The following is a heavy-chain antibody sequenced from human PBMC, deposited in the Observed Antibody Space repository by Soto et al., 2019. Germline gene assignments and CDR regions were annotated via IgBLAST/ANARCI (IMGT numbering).Heavy chain of an antibody. CDR1: GGSINSRYW. D-gene: IGHD3-10*01. V-gene: IGHV4-4*02. J-gene: IGHJ4*02. CDR2: IYHSGST. CDR3: ARDQNGAGNYYTRYFDY. Sequence: SETLCLTCAVSGGSINSRYWWSWVRQSPGKGLEWIGEIYHSGSTNYNPSLKSRVTISVDKSKNQFSLNLSSVTAADTAVYYCARDQNGAGNYYTRYFDYWGQGTLVTVSS.